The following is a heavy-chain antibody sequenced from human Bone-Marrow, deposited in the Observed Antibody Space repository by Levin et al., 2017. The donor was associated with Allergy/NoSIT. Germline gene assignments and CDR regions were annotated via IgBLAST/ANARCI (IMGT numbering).Heavy chain of an antibody. V-gene: IGHV4-30-4*01. Sequence: PSETLSLTCDVSGFSITTHNYYWSWIRQPPGEGLEWLGYVHYSGNTNYNPSLRSRLTISADTSKNQISLSLRSVTAGDTAVYYCARETFRTGTSLNWFDPWSEGTLVTVSS. CDR3: ARETFRTGTSLNWFDP. CDR1: GFSITTHNYY. D-gene: IGHD3/OR15-3a*01. CDR2: VHYSGNT. J-gene: IGHJ5*02.